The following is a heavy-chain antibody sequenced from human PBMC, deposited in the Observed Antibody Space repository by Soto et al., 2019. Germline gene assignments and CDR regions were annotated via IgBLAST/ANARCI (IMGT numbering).Heavy chain of an antibody. J-gene: IGHJ5*02. Sequence: ASVKVSCKASGYTFTGYYMHWVRQAPGQGLEWMGWINPNSGGTNYAQKFQGRVTMTRDTSISTAYMELSRLRSDDTAVYYCARFLIRGTWFDPWGQGTLVTVSS. CDR3: ARFLIRGTWFDP. V-gene: IGHV1-2*02. D-gene: IGHD3-10*01. CDR1: GYTFTGYY. CDR2: INPNSGGT.